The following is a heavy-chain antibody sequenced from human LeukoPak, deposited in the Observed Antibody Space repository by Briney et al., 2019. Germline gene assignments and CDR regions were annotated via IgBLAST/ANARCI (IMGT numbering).Heavy chain of an antibody. V-gene: IGHV3-64*01. D-gene: IGHD3-3*01. CDR1: GFTFISYA. Sequence: GGSLRLSCAASGFTFISYAMHWVRQAPGKGLEFVSAISGNGGSTYYANSVQGRFTISGDNSKNTLYLQMGSLRAEDTAVYYCARDSNDFWSGYYYYYYMDVWGKGTTVTVSS. CDR3: ARDSNDFWSGYYYYYYMDV. J-gene: IGHJ6*03. CDR2: ISGNGGST.